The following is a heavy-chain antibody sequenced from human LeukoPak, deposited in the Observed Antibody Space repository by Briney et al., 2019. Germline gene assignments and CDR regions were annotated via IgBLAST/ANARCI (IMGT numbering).Heavy chain of an antibody. Sequence: GGSLRLSCAASGFTFSKAWMSWVRQAPGKGLEWVANIKQDGSEKNYVDSVKGRFTISRDNAKNSLDLQMNSLRGEDTAVYYCARAGGYASSWAYWGQGTLVTVSS. D-gene: IGHD5-12*01. J-gene: IGHJ4*02. CDR2: IKQDGSEK. CDR3: ARAGGYASSWAY. V-gene: IGHV3-7*01. CDR1: GFTFSKAW.